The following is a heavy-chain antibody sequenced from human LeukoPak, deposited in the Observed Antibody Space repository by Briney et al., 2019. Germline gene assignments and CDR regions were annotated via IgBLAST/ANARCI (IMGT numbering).Heavy chain of an antibody. Sequence: PGGSLRLSCAASGFSFDDNTMHWVRQAPGKGLEWVSLITRDGGSTFYADSVKGRFTISRDKSKNSLYLQMDSLRSEDTALYYCAIERLRYFDYWGQGTLVTVSP. CDR3: AIERLRYFDY. CDR2: ITRDGGST. CDR1: GFSFDDNT. V-gene: IGHV3-43*01. J-gene: IGHJ4*02.